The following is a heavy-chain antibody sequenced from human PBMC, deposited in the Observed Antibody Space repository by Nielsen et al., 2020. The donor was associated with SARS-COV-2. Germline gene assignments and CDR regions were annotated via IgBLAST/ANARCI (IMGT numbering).Heavy chain of an antibody. Sequence: VRQAPGKGLEWVSGINWNGGSTGYADSVKGRFTISRDNAKNTLYLQMNSLRAEDTAVYYCARARGAYGDYYYYTDVWGKGTTVTVSS. J-gene: IGHJ6*03. CDR3: ARARGAYGDYYYYTDV. CDR2: INWNGGST. D-gene: IGHD4-17*01. V-gene: IGHV3-20*03.